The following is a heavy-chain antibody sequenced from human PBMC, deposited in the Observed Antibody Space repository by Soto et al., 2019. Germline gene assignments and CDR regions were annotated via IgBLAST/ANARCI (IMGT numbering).Heavy chain of an antibody. Sequence: QITLKESGPTLVKPTQTLTLTRTFSGLSLSTSGEAVGWIRQPPGKALEWLALIYWDDDKRYNPTLKTRLTITKDTSKNQVVLTLTNMDPVDTATYYCAHYVSTSPAGWFDPWGQGILVTVSS. CDR1: GLSLSTSGEA. CDR2: IYWDDDK. D-gene: IGHD3-10*02. CDR3: AHYVSTSPAGWFDP. V-gene: IGHV2-5*02. J-gene: IGHJ5*02.